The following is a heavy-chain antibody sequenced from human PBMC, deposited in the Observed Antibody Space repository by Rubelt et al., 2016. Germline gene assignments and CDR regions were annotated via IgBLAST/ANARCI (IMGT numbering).Heavy chain of an antibody. D-gene: IGHD5-12*01. CDR3: ARVQNDYTLFGYDLYYYYGMDV. J-gene: IGHJ6*02. V-gene: IGHV3-33*01. Sequence: QVQLVESGGGVVQPGRSLRLSCAASGFTFSSYGMHWVRQAPGKGLEWVAVIWYDGSNKYYADSVKGRFTISRDNSKNTLYLQMNSLRAEDTAVYYCARVQNDYTLFGYDLYYYYGMDVWGQGTTVTVSS. CDR2: IWYDGSNK. CDR1: GFTFSSYG.